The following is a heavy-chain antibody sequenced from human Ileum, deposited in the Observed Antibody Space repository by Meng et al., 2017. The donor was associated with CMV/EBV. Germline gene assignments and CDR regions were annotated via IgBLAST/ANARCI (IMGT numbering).Heavy chain of an antibody. D-gene: IGHD2-8*01. CDR2: ISYDGSNK. CDR3: ARDQGLMVYASTRGYTGFFDY. J-gene: IGHJ4*02. Sequence: ARHWVRQAPGKGLEWVTIISYDGSNKYYAGSVKGRFTISRDNSKNTLYLQMNSLRAEDTAVYYCARDQGLMVYASTRGYTGFFDYWGQGTLVTVSS. CDR1: A. V-gene: IGHV3-30*04.